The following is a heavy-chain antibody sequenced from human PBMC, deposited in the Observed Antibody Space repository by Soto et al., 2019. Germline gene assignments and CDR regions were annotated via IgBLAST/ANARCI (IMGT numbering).Heavy chain of an antibody. J-gene: IGHJ4*02. D-gene: IGHD3-22*01. CDR3: ARDSRSGYYFDN. CDR1: GDAISSGGYS. V-gene: IGHV4-30-2*01. Sequence: QLQLQESGSGLVKPSQTLSLTCVVSGDAISSGGYSWNWIRQPPGKALEWIGHTYHSGGAPYNPSLDSRVTISVDKSKNHFSLRLTSVTAADTAVYYCARDSRSGYYFDNWGQGTLVTVSS. CDR2: TYHSGGA.